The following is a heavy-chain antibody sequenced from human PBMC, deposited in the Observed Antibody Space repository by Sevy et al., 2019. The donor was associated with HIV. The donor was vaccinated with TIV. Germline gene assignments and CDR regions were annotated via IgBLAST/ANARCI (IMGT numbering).Heavy chain of an antibody. CDR3: SRALATAVTPEYYFDY. Sequence: GGSLRLSCTASGFTFDDYAMSWFRQAPGKGLEWVAFITRNSYEAYGGTGDYAGSVKGRFTISRDDSKSIAYLQMNSLKTEDTAMYYCSRALATAVTPEYYFDYWGQGTLVTVSS. CDR1: GFTFDDYA. CDR2: ITRNSYEAYGGTG. V-gene: IGHV3-49*03. D-gene: IGHD2-15*01. J-gene: IGHJ4*02.